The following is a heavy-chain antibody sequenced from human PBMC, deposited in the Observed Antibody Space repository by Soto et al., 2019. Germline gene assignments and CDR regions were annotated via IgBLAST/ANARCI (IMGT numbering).Heavy chain of an antibody. Sequence: GGSLRLSCAASGFPFGENAMSRVRQAPGKGLEWVSGISDSGATTYYADSVRGRFTISRDNSKNTLYLQMKSLRAEDSASYYCAKEDTSSGSLDYWGQGALVTVSS. J-gene: IGHJ4*02. CDR3: AKEDTSSGSLDY. D-gene: IGHD6-19*01. CDR1: GFPFGENA. CDR2: ISDSGATT. V-gene: IGHV3-23*01.